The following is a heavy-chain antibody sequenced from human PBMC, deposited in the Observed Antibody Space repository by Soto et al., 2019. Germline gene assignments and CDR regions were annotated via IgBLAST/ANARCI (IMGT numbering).Heavy chain of an antibody. D-gene: IGHD3-22*01. CDR2: ISGSGGST. CDR1: GFTFSSYA. Sequence: GGSLRLSCAASGFTFSSYAMSWVRQAPGKGLEWVSAISGSGGSTYYADSVKGRFTISRDNSKNTLYLQMNSLRAEDTAVYYCAKGGLYDSSGYYPLNWFDPWGQGTLVTVSS. V-gene: IGHV3-23*01. CDR3: AKGGLYDSSGYYPLNWFDP. J-gene: IGHJ5*02.